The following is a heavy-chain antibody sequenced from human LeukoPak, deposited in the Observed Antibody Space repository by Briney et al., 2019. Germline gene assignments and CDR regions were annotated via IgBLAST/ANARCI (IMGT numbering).Heavy chain of an antibody. V-gene: IGHV3-49*04. Sequence: GGSLRLSCTSSGLTFGDYAMSWVRQAPGKGLEWVGFIRSKAYGGTTEYAASVKGRFTISRDDSKTIAYLQMNSLKTEDTAVYYCSGPFGQLSFFDYWGQGTLVTVSS. J-gene: IGHJ4*02. CDR1: GLTFGDYA. CDR3: SGPFGQLSFFDY. D-gene: IGHD3-10*01. CDR2: IRSKAYGGTT.